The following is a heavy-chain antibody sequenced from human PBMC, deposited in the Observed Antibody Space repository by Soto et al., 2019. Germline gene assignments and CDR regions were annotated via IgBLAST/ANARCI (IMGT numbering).Heavy chain of an antibody. D-gene: IGHD6-13*01. CDR1: GYTFTSYG. CDR3: ARGHPEQQLIIPYYYMDV. Sequence: ASVKVSCKASGYTFTSYGISWVRQAPGQGLEWMGWISAYNGNTNYAQKLQGRVTMTTDTSTSTAYMELRSLRSDDTAVYYCARGHPEQQLIIPYYYMDVWGKGTTVTVSS. J-gene: IGHJ6*03. CDR2: ISAYNGNT. V-gene: IGHV1-18*01.